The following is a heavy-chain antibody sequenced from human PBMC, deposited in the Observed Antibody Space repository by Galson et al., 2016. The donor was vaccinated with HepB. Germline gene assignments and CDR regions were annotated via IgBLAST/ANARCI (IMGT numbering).Heavy chain of an antibody. CDR3: VRLKWGRYIPYGLDV. D-gene: IGHD3-16*01. CDR2: IYPDDSDV. J-gene: IGHJ6*02. V-gene: IGHV5-51*01. Sequence: QSGAEVKKPGESLRISCNTSGFSFTRYWVAWVRQTPGKGLEWMGIIYPDDSDVKYSPSFQGQVTISADKSTSTAYLQWSSLKASDTAMYFCVRLKWGRYIPYGLDVWGQGTTVTVSS. CDR1: GFSFTRYW.